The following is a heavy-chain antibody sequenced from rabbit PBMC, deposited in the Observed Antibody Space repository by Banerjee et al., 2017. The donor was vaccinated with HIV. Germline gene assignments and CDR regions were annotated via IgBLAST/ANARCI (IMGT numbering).Heavy chain of an antibody. CDR3: ARDPPYGGYPNL. CDR1: GFSFSSSYY. D-gene: IGHD2-1*01. Sequence: QSLEESGGDLVKPGASLTLTCTASGFSFSSSYYMCWVRQAPGKGLEWIACIYAGSSGSTYYANWAKGRFTISKTSSTTVTLQMTSLTAADTATYCCARDPPYGGYPNLWGPGTLVTVS. J-gene: IGHJ4*01. CDR2: IYAGSSGST. V-gene: IGHV1S40*01.